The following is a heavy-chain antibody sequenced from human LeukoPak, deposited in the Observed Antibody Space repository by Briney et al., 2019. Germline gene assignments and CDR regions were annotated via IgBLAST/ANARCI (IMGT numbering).Heavy chain of an antibody. D-gene: IGHD3-22*01. V-gene: IGHV4-4*09. CDR3: ARQVYYYDSSGYPIDC. Sequence: SETLSLTCTVSGGSISSYYWSWIRQPPGKGLEGIGYIYTSGSTNYNPSLKSRVTISVDTSKNQFSLKLSSVTAADTAVYYCARQVYYYDSSGYPIDCWGQGTLVTVSS. CDR1: GGSISSYY. J-gene: IGHJ4*02. CDR2: IYTSGST.